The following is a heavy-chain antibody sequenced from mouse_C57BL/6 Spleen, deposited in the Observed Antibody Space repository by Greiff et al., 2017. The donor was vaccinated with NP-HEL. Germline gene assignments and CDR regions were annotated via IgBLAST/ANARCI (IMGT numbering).Heavy chain of an antibody. CDR3: ARDRAITY. CDR2: ISDGGSYT. CDR1: GFTFSSYA. Sequence: EVKLMESGGGLVKPGGSLKLSCAASGFTFSSYAMSWVRQTPEKRLEWVATISDGGSYTYYPDNVKGRFTISRDNAKNNLYLQMSHLKSEDTAMYYCARDRAITYWGQGTTLTDSS. D-gene: IGHD3-1*01. J-gene: IGHJ2*01. V-gene: IGHV5-4*01.